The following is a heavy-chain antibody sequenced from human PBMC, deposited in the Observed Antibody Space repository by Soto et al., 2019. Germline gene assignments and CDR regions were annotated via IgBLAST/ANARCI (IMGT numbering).Heavy chain of an antibody. J-gene: IGHJ4*02. CDR3: ARDLGLSSSNYFDF. CDR2: ISGSTDYL. CDR1: GFTFPDYY. V-gene: IGHV3-11*05. Sequence: QVQLVESGGDLVKPGGSLRLSCAASGFTFPDYYMSWLRQAPGQGLQWLSYISGSTDYLNYADSVKGRFTISRDNAKNLLYLQMTSLRADDTAVYYCARDLGLSSSNYFDFWGQGTLVTVSS. D-gene: IGHD3-10*01.